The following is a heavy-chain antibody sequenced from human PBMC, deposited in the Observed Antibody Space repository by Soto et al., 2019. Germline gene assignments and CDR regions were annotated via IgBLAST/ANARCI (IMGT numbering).Heavy chain of an antibody. D-gene: IGHD5-18*01. V-gene: IGHV3-23*04. CDR1: GFTFSSYA. Sequence: EVQLVESGGGLVKPGGSLRLSCAASGFTFSSYAMSWVRQAPGKGLEWVSAISGGGDNTYYADSVKGRFTISRDNSKNTLYLQMNSLRAEDTAVYYCAKRRGYNYGFDYWGQGTLVTVSS. CDR3: AKRRGYNYGFDY. J-gene: IGHJ4*02. CDR2: ISGGGDNT.